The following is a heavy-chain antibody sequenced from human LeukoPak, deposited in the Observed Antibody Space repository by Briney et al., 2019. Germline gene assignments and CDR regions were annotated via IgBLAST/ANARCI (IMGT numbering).Heavy chain of an antibody. CDR1: GFTSSSYS. V-gene: IGHV3-7*01. Sequence: GGSLRLSCAASGFTSSSYSMSWVRQAPGKGLEWVAHIKQDGSEKYHVDSVKGRFTISRDNAKNSLYLQMNSLRAEDTAVYYCARGYPDYWGQGTLVTVSS. J-gene: IGHJ4*02. D-gene: IGHD5-18*01. CDR3: ARGYPDY. CDR2: IKQDGSEK.